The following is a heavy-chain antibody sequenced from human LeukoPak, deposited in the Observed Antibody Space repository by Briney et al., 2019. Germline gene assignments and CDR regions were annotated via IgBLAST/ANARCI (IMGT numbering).Heavy chain of an antibody. D-gene: IGHD2/OR15-2a*01. CDR1: GFSFSSYG. Sequence: PGGSLRLSCAASGFSFSSYGMHWVRQAAGEGLEWVAVIWYDGTNKYYADSVKGRSTISRDNSKNTLYLQMNSLRAEDTAVYYCARVYSNSPEYGMDVWGQGTTVTVSS. CDR2: IWYDGTNK. J-gene: IGHJ6*02. V-gene: IGHV3-33*01. CDR3: ARVYSNSPEYGMDV.